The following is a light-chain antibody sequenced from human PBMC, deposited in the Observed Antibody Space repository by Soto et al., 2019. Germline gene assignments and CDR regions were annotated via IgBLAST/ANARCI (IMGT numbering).Light chain of an antibody. J-gene: IGKJ1*01. CDR3: LQDINSPWT. V-gene: IGKV1-6*01. Sequence: IEMTQSPSSLSASVGDRVTITCRASQGIGNALGWYQQKQGKAPKVLIYGASNLQSGVPPRFRGSGSGTDFTLTISRLQPEDSETYYCLQDINSPWTFGQGTKVDIK. CDR1: QGIGNA. CDR2: GAS.